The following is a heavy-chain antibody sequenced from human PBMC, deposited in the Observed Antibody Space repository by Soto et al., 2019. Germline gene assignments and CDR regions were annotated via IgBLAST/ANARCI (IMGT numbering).Heavy chain of an antibody. CDR3: ARGGYDTSGQTFIGWGPAC. D-gene: IGHD3-22*01. Sequence: HVQLQESGPGPMTPSQTLSLSCTVSGVSITSGSYYWTWVRQSPGKGLEWIGYRYYSGNTYYNPSLNSRATISVDTSKNQFFLKLTSVTAADTAVYYCARGGYDTSGQTFIGWGPACWGQGTLVTVSS. CDR2: RYYSGNT. CDR1: GVSITSGSYY. V-gene: IGHV4-30-4*01. J-gene: IGHJ4*02.